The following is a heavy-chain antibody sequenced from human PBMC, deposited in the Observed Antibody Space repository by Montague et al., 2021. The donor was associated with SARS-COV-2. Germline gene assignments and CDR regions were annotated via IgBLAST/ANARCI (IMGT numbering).Heavy chain of an antibody. D-gene: IGHD1-1*01. Sequence: SETLSLTCAVYGGSFSGYYYSWIRRPPGKGLEWIGEINHGGSTNXNPSLKSRVTISVDTSKNQFSLKLRSVTAADTAVYYCARGRGTALFRRVYFGMDVWGQGTTVTVSS. J-gene: IGHJ6*02. CDR1: GGSFSGYY. CDR2: INHGGST. V-gene: IGHV4-34*01. CDR3: ARGRGTALFRRVYFGMDV.